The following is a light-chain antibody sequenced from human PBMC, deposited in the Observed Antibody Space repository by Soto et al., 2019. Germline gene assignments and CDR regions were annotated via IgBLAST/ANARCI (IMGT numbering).Light chain of an antibody. Sequence: SYELTQPPSVSVAPGKTARITCGGNNIGSKSVHWYQQKPGQAPVLVIYYDSDRPSGIPERFSGSNSGNTATLTISRVEAGDEADYYCQVWDSSSDHPGPVFGGGTKLTVL. CDR3: QVWDSSSDHPGPV. V-gene: IGLV3-21*04. CDR2: YDS. J-gene: IGLJ3*02. CDR1: NIGSKS.